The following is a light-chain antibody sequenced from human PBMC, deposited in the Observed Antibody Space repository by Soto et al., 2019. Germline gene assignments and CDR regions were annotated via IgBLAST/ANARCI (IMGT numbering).Light chain of an antibody. J-gene: IGKJ5*01. Sequence: EIVLTQSPATLSFSPGEIATLSCRASPSVTNFLAWYQQKPGQAPRLLIYGAFNRATGIPARVSGSGSGTDFTLTISSLEPEDSAIYYCHQRNIWPPVTFGQGTRLEIK. CDR2: GAF. CDR3: HQRNIWPPVT. V-gene: IGKV3-11*01. CDR1: PSVTNF.